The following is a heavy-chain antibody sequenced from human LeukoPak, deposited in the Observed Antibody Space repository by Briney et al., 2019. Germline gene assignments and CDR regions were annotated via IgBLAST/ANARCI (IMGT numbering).Heavy chain of an antibody. CDR1: GFTFDDYA. D-gene: IGHD3-10*01. V-gene: IGHV3-9*01. J-gene: IGHJ3*02. CDR2: ISWNSGSI. Sequence: GGSLRLSCAASGFTFDDYAMHWVRQAPGKGLEWVSGISWNSGSIGYADSVKGRFTISRDNAKNSLYLQMNSLRAEDTALYYRAKASMVQGVITFDAFDIWGQGTMVTVSS. CDR3: AKASMVQGVITFDAFDI.